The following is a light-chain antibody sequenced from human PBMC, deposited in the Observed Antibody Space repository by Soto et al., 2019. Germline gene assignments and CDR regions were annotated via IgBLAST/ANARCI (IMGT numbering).Light chain of an antibody. CDR3: QQYNDYPYT. Sequence: EIVMTQSPATLSVSAGGSATLSCRASQHVSSNFAWYRQKPGQAPTLLIYHASTMATGIPARFSGSGSGTEFTLTISSLQSEDFAVYYCQQYNDYPYTFGQGTKLEIK. V-gene: IGKV3-15*01. CDR1: QHVSSN. J-gene: IGKJ2*01. CDR2: HAS.